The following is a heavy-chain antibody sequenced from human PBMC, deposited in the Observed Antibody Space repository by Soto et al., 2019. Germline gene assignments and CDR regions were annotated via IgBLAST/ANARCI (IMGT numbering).Heavy chain of an antibody. CDR2: IWYDGSNK. CDR1: GFTFSSYG. J-gene: IGHJ4*02. Sequence: GGSLGLSCAASGFTFSSYGMHWVRQAPGKGLEWVAVIWYDGSNKYYAESVKGRFTISRDNSKNTLYLQMNSLRAEDTAVYYCARPLLVGATDPIDYWGQGTLVTVSS. CDR3: ARPLLVGATDPIDY. D-gene: IGHD1-26*01. V-gene: IGHV3-33*01.